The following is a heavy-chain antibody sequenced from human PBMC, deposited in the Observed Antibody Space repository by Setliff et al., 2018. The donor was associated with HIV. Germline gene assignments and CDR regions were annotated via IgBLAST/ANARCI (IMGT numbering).Heavy chain of an antibody. J-gene: IGHJ6*03. CDR3: ASSGYNYGGYYMDV. CDR1: GFTLSSHD. V-gene: IGHV3-21*04. Sequence: GGSLRLSCAGSGFTLSSHDMGWIRQAPGKGLEWVSTIDTSDVSIIFYGDSVKGRFTVSRDNAKNSLYLQMNSLRAEDTAVYYCASSGYNYGGYYMDVWGKGTTVTVSS. D-gene: IGHD5-18*01. CDR2: IDTSDVSII.